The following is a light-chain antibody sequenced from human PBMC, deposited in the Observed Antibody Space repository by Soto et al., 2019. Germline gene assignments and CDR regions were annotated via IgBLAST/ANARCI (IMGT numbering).Light chain of an antibody. V-gene: IGLV2-23*02. CDR2: EVT. J-gene: IGLJ2*01. CDR1: SSDVGSSNL. CDR3: CSYSGGITSVV. Sequence: QSALTQPASASGSPGQSIIISCTGTSSDVGSSNLVSWYQPHPGKVPKLLIYEVTQRPSGVASRLSGSKSGNTASLTISGLQDDDEAEYFCCSYSGGITSVVFGGGTKLTVL.